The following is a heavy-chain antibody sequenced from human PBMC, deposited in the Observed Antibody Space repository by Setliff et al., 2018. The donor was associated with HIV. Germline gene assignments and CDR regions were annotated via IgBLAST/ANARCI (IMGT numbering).Heavy chain of an antibody. J-gene: IGHJ2*01. CDR1: GGSMRSGSHF. Sequence: SETLSLTCTVSGGSMRSGSHFWSWIRQPAGKGLEWLGHVFVTGPTNYNSALGSRITISVEPTKNQFSLNLASATAADTAVYYCARAAYSGTYLWEPASDLWGPGNLVTVSS. CDR2: VFVTGPT. V-gene: IGHV4-61*09. CDR3: ARAAYSGTYLWEPASDL. D-gene: IGHD1-26*01.